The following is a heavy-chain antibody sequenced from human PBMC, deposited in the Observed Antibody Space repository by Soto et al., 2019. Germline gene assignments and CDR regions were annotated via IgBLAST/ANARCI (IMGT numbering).Heavy chain of an antibody. J-gene: IGHJ6*02. Sequence: GGSLRLSCAPSGFTFSDYYMSWIRQAPGKGLEWVSYITSSGRTIFYADPVKGRFTISRDNAKNSLYLQMNSLRAEDTAVYYCARGGGYGGQYYYGMDVWGQGTTVTVSS. V-gene: IGHV3-11*01. D-gene: IGHD3-16*01. CDR1: GFTFSDYY. CDR3: ARGGGYGGQYYYGMDV. CDR2: ITSSGRTI.